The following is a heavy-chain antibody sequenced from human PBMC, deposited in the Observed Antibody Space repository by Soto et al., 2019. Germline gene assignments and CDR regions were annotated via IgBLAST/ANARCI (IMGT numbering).Heavy chain of an antibody. CDR1: GFTFSSYG. CDR2: ISFDGNYK. J-gene: IGHJ4*02. V-gene: IGHV3-30*18. D-gene: IGHD1-26*01. Sequence: PVGSLRLSCVGSGFTFSSYGMHWVRQAPGKGLEWLAVISFDGNYKYHADSVKGRFTISRDNSKNTLFLEMNSLRAEDTSVYYCAKEGGLSGSYYISSSYYFDHWGQGTLVTVSS. CDR3: AKEGGLSGSYYISSSYYFDH.